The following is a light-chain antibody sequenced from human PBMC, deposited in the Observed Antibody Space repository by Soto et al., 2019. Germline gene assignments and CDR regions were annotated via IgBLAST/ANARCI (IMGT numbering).Light chain of an antibody. V-gene: IGKV2-28*01. CDR1: QSLLHSNGYNY. CDR2: LGS. CDR3: MQALQTHRT. J-gene: IGKJ1*01. Sequence: DIVITQSPLSLPVTPGEPASICCRSSQSLLHSNGYNYLDWYLQKPGQSPQLLIYLGSNRASGVPDRFSGSGSGTDFTLKISRVKAEDVGVYYCMQALQTHRTFGQGTKVDIK.